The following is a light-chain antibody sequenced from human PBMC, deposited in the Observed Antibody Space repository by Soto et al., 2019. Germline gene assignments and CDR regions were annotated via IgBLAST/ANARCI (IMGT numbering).Light chain of an antibody. V-gene: IGKV3-20*01. CDR2: GAS. J-gene: IGKJ1*01. CDR3: QQYGSSPLT. CDR1: QSVSSSY. Sequence: EIVLTQSPGTLSLSPGERATLSCRASQSVSSSYLAWYQQKPGQAPRLLIYGASSRATGIPDRFSGSGSGTDFTLTISRLEPEDLAVYYCQQYGSSPLTFGQGTKVESK.